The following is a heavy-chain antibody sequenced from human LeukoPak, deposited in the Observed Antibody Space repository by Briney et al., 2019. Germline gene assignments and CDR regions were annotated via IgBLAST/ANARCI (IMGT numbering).Heavy chain of an antibody. CDR1: GGSFSGYF. CDR2: INHSGGT. CDR3: AMGPRWNQLDN. D-gene: IGHD1-14*01. Sequence: SETLSLTCAVYGGSFSGYFWSWIRQPPGKGLQWIGEINHSGGTNYNPSLKSRVTISVDTSKNHFSLKLSSVTAADTAVYYCAMGPRWNQLDNWGQGTLVTVSS. J-gene: IGHJ4*02. V-gene: IGHV4-34*01.